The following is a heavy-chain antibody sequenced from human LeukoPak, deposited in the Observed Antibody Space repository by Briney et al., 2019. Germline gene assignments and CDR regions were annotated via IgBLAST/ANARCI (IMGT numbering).Heavy chain of an antibody. V-gene: IGHV4-4*07. Sequence: NPSETLSITCSVSGGSMSSYYWSWIRQPAGKGLEWIGRIYTSGSTNYNPSLKSRVTMSVDTSRNQFSLKLNSVTAADTAVYYCAKSNGYGLVDIWGQGTMVTVSS. CDR1: GGSMSSYY. CDR2: IYTSGST. J-gene: IGHJ3*02. D-gene: IGHD3-10*01. CDR3: AKSNGYGLVDI.